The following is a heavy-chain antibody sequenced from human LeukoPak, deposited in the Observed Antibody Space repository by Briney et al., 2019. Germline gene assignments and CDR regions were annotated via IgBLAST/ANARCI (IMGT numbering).Heavy chain of an antibody. CDR1: GYTFTGYY. V-gene: IGHV1-2*06. CDR2: INPNSGGT. Sequence: ASVKVSCKASGYTFTGYYMHWVRQAPGQGLEWMGRINPNSGGTNYAQKFQGRVTMTGDTSISTAYMELSRLRSDDTAVYYCARVYSSSWYYFDYWGQGTLVTVSS. D-gene: IGHD6-13*01. J-gene: IGHJ4*02. CDR3: ARVYSSSWYYFDY.